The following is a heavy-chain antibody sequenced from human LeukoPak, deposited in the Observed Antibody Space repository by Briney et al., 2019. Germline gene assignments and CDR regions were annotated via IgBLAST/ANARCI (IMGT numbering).Heavy chain of an antibody. D-gene: IGHD3-3*01. V-gene: IGHV1-2*02. Sequence: ASVKVSCKASGYTFTGYYMHWVRQAPGQGLGWMGWINPNSGGTNYAQKFQGRVTMTRDTSISTAYMELSRLRSDDTAVYYCARDLETLWAFDIWGQGTMVTVSS. CDR2: INPNSGGT. CDR1: GYTFTGYY. CDR3: ARDLETLWAFDI. J-gene: IGHJ3*02.